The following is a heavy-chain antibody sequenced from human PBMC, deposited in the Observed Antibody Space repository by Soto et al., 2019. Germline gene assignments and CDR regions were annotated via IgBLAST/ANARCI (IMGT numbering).Heavy chain of an antibody. V-gene: IGHV3-23*01. D-gene: IGHD6-19*01. CDR3: AKRVAVAGTWFDY. Sequence: GASLRLSCAASGFTFSSYAMSWVRQAPGKGLEWDSAISGSSNSTYYAEYVKGRVTISRDNSKNTLYLQMNSLRAEDTAVYYCAKRVAVAGTWFDYWGQGT. CDR1: GFTFSSYA. CDR2: ISGSSNST. J-gene: IGHJ4*02.